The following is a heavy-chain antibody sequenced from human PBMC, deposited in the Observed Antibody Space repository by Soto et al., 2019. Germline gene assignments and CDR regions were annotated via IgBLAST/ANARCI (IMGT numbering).Heavy chain of an antibody. CDR1: GYSFTSYW. CDR2: IYPGDSDT. J-gene: IGHJ6*02. D-gene: IGHD3-22*01. V-gene: IGHV5-51*01. Sequence: GESLKISCKGSGYSFTSYWIGWVRQMPGKGLEWMGIIYPGDSDTRYSPSFQGQVTISADKSISTAYLQWSSLKASGTAMYYCGVPYYYDSRGYYPPHYYYYGMDVWGQGTTGTVSS. CDR3: GVPYYYDSRGYYPPHYYYYGMDV.